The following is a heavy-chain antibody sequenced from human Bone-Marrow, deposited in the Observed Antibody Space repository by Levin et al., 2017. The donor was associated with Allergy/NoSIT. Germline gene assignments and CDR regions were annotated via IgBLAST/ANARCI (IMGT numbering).Heavy chain of an antibody. CDR3: VKLYCSSTSCSEWGFDY. Sequence: GGSLRLSCSASGFTFSSYAMHWVRQAPGKGLEYVSAISSNGGSTYYADSVKGRFTISRDNSKNTLYLQMSSLRAEDTAVYYCVKLYCSSTSCSEWGFDYWGQGTLVTVSS. CDR1: GFTFSSYA. CDR2: ISSNGGST. D-gene: IGHD2-2*01. J-gene: IGHJ4*02. V-gene: IGHV3-64D*06.